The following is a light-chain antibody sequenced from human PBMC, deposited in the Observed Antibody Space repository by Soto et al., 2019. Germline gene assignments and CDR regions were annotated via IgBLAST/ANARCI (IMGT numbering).Light chain of an antibody. CDR1: SSDVGSYNR. CDR3: SSYTSSSTVV. Sequence: QSVLTQPPSVSGSPGQSVTISCTGTSSDVGSYNRVSWYQQPPGTAPKLVIYEVNNRPSGVPDRFSGSKSGNTASLTISGLQAEDEADYYCSSYTSSSTVVFSGGTKLTVL. CDR2: EVN. V-gene: IGLV2-18*02. J-gene: IGLJ2*01.